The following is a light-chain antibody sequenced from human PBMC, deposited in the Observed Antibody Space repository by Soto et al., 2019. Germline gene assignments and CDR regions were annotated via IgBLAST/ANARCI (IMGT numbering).Light chain of an antibody. CDR2: DAS. J-gene: IGKJ1*01. V-gene: IGKV1-5*01. CDR3: QQYNSYPWT. CDR1: QSISSW. Sequence: SHMTQSPSTLSASVGDRGTITCRASQSISSWLAWYQQKPGKAPKLLIYDASSLDSGVPYRFSGSGSGTEFTLTISRLQPDDFATYYCQQYNSYPWTFGQGTKVDIK.